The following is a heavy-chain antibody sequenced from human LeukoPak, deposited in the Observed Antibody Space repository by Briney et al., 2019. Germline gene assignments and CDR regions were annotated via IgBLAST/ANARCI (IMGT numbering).Heavy chain of an antibody. CDR1: GYSLTNYW. J-gene: IGHJ4*02. V-gene: IGHV5-51*01. Sequence: GESLKISCQGSGYSLTNYWIAWVRQMPGRGLEWMGIIYPGDSDTRYSPSFQGQVTISADKSINTAYLQWSSLRASDTAMYYCARRETSMDYFDFWGQGTLVSASS. CDR3: ARRETSMDYFDF. D-gene: IGHD2/OR15-2a*01. CDR2: IYPGDSDT.